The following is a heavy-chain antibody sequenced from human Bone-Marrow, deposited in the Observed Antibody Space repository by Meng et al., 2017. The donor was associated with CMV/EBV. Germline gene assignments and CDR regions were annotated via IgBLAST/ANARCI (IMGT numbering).Heavy chain of an antibody. D-gene: IGHD1-14*01. Sequence: ASVKVSCKASGYTFTGYSMHWVRQAPGQGLEWMGRINPNSGGTNYAQKFQGRVTMTRDTSISTAYMELSRLRSDYTAVYYCARASDRKSHRGWFDPWGQGTLVTVSS. V-gene: IGHV1-2*02. J-gene: IGHJ5*02. CDR1: GYTFTGYS. CDR3: ARASDRKSHRGWFDP. CDR2: INPNSGGT.